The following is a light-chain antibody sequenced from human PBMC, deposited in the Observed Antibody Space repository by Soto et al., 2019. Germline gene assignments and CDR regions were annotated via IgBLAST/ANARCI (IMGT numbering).Light chain of an antibody. CDR3: QQYSDWPPRT. V-gene: IGKV3-15*01. CDR2: GAS. J-gene: IGKJ1*01. Sequence: EILMTQSPAILSVSPGEGATLSCRASQSIGSNLAWYQQKPGQAPRLLIYGASTRATGIPAKFSGSGSGTEITLTINNMQSEDFAVYFCQQYSDWPPRTFGQGTKVEIK. CDR1: QSIGSN.